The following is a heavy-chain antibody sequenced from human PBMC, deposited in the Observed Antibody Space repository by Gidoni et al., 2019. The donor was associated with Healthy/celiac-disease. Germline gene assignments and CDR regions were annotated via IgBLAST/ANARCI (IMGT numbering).Heavy chain of an antibody. J-gene: IGHJ5*02. D-gene: IGHD4-17*01. V-gene: IGHV5-51*01. CDR3: ARLYGDSGNWFDP. CDR1: GYSFTSSW. Sequence: EVQLVQSGAEVQKPGASLTISCQGSGYSFTSSWIGWVGQMPGKGLEWMGIIYPGDSDTRYSPSFQGQVPISADKSISTAYLQWSSLKASDTAMYYCARLYGDSGNWFDPWGQGTLVTVSS. CDR2: IYPGDSDT.